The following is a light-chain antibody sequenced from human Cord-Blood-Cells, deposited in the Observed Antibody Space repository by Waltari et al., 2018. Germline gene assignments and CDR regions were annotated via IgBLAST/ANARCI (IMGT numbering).Light chain of an antibody. CDR2: GNS. J-gene: IGLJ3*02. Sequence: QSVLTQPPSVSGAPGQRVTISCTGSSPNIRAGYDLPWYQQLPGTAPKLLIYGNSNRPSGVPDRFSGSKSGTSASLAITGLQAEDEADYYCQSYDSSLSGSRVFGGGTKLTVL. V-gene: IGLV1-40*01. CDR1: SPNIRAGYD. CDR3: QSYDSSLSGSRV.